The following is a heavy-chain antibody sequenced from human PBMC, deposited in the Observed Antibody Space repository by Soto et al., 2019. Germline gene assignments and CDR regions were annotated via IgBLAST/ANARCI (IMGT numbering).Heavy chain of an antibody. CDR3: ARASAALDGFDHCSSGMDV. Sequence: ASVKVSCKASGGTFSNYAISWVRQAPGQGLEWMGGIIPIFGTANYAQKFQGRVTITADESTSTAYMELSSLRSEDTAVYYCARASAALDGFDHCSSGMDVWGQGTTVTVSS. V-gene: IGHV1-69*13. CDR2: IIPIFGTA. D-gene: IGHD2-2*01. CDR1: GGTFSNYA. J-gene: IGHJ6*02.